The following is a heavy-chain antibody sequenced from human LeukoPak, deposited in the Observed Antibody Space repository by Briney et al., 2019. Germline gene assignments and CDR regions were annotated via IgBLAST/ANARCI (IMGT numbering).Heavy chain of an antibody. CDR1: AVSISSTTYY. CDR2: IYYSGST. V-gene: IGHV4-39*01. Sequence: SETLSLTCSVSAVSISSTTYYWGWIRQPPGKGLEWIGSIYYSGSTYYKSSLKSRVTMSVDTSKNQFSLKLNSVTAADTAVYYCARNRYYYGSGNYGVPNWFDPWGQGTLVTVSS. D-gene: IGHD3-10*01. CDR3: ARNRYYYGSGNYGVPNWFDP. J-gene: IGHJ5*02.